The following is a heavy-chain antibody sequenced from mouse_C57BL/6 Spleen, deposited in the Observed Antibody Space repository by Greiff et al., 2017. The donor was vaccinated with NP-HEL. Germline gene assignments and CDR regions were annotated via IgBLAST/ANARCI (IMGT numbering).Heavy chain of an antibody. J-gene: IGHJ2*01. CDR3: AFHYYYGSSHFDY. CDR2: ILPGSGST. Sequence: QVQLQQSGAELMKPGASVKLSCKATGYTFTGYWIEWVKQRPGHGLEWIGEILPGSGSTNYNEKFKGKATFTADPSSNTAYMQLSSLTTEDSAIYYCAFHYYYGSSHFDYWGQGATLTVSS. V-gene: IGHV1-9*01. D-gene: IGHD1-1*01. CDR1: GYTFTGYW.